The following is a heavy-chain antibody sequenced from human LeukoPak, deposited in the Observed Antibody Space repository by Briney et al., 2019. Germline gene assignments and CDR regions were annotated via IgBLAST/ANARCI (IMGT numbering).Heavy chain of an antibody. D-gene: IGHD1-26*01. Sequence: GGSLTLSCAASGFTFNSYSMNWVRQAPGKGLEGVSYISSSSSTIYYADSVKGRFTISRDNAENSLYLQMNSVRDDDTAVYYCARDPYSGNLGPTYYYYMDVWGKGTTVTVSS. V-gene: IGHV3-48*02. CDR1: GFTFNSYS. CDR3: ARDPYSGNLGPTYYYYMDV. CDR2: ISSSSSTI. J-gene: IGHJ6*03.